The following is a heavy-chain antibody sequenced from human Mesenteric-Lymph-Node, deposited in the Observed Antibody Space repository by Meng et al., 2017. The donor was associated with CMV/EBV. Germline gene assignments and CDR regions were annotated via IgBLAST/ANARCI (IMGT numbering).Heavy chain of an antibody. J-gene: IGHJ6*02. D-gene: IGHD2-2*01. CDR1: GFTFSTYW. Sequence: GESLKISCAASGFTFSTYWMTWVRQAPGRGLEWVAVIGFDGSDKYYADSVKGRFTMSRDNSKNTLYLQMNSLTAEDTAVYYCARDGSLVDYGMDLWGQGTTVTVSS. CDR2: IGFDGSDK. V-gene: IGHV3-30*03. CDR3: ARDGSLVDYGMDL.